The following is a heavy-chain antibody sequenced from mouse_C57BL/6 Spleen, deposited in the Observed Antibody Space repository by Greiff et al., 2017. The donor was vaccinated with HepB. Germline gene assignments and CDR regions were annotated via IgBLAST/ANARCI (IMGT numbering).Heavy chain of an antibody. D-gene: IGHD1-1*01. CDR2: IYPGDGDT. Sequence: QVQLKQSGAELVKPGASVKISCKASGYAFSSYWMNWVKQRPGKGLEWIGQIYPGDGDTNYNGKFKGKATLTADKSSSTAYMQLSSLTSEDSAVYFCARAYYYGDYDAMDYWGQGTSVTVSS. CDR1: GYAFSSYW. CDR3: ARAYYYGDYDAMDY. J-gene: IGHJ4*01. V-gene: IGHV1-80*01.